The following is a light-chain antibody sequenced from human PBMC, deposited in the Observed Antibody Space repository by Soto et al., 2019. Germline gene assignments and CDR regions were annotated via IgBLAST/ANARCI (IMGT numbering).Light chain of an antibody. Sequence: DIQMTQSPSSLSASVGDIVTITCQASQDISNYLNWYQQKPGKAPKLLIYDASNLETGVPSRFSGSGSGTDFTLTISSLQPEDFVTYYCQQTYSTPITFGQGTRLEIK. V-gene: IGKV1-39*01. CDR2: DAS. CDR1: QDISNY. J-gene: IGKJ5*01. CDR3: QQTYSTPIT.